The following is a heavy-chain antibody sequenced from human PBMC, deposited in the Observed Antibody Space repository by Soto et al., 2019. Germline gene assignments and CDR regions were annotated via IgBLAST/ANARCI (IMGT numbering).Heavy chain of an antibody. J-gene: IGHJ3*02. CDR2: INPNSGGT. D-gene: IGHD3-10*01. Sequence: ASVKVSCKASGYTLTGYYMHWVRQAPGQGLEWMGWINPNSGGTNYAQKFQGWVTMTRDTSISTAYMELSRLRSDDTAVYYCARGSMVRGVIKLAFDIWGQGTMVTVSS. CDR3: ARGSMVRGVIKLAFDI. V-gene: IGHV1-2*04. CDR1: GYTLTGYY.